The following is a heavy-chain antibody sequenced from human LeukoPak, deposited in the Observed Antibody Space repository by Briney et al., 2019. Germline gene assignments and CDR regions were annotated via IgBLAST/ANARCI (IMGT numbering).Heavy chain of an antibody. CDR2: IYTSGST. D-gene: IGHD4-17*01. V-gene: IGHV4-61*02. Sequence: PSETLSLTCIVSGGSISSGNYYWNWIRQPAGKGLEWIGRIYTSGSTNYNPSLKSRVTISIDTSKNQLSLKLSSVTAADTAVYYCARDLYGDYGGGLDAFDIWGQGTMVTVSS. CDR3: ARDLYGDYGGGLDAFDI. CDR1: GGSISSGNYY. J-gene: IGHJ3*02.